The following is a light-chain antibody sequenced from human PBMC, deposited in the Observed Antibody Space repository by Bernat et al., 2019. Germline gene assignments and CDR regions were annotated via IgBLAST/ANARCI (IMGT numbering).Light chain of an antibody. Sequence: DIQVTQSPTSLSASVGDRVTITCRASQNIGTYLNWYQQKPGKAPQLLIYGASRLQTGAPFRFGGSGSGTDFTLTISSLQLEDFATYFCQQSYTSLSFGGGTKVEIK. CDR1: QNIGTY. J-gene: IGKJ4*01. CDR3: QQSYTSLS. V-gene: IGKV1-39*01. CDR2: GAS.